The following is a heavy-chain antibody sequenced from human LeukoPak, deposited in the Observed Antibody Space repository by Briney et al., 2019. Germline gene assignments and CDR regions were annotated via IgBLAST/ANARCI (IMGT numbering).Heavy chain of an antibody. V-gene: IGHV1-2*02. CDR1: GYTFTGYY. D-gene: IGHD2-15*01. CDR3: ARGGGLGCSGGSCYGHYYYGMDV. CDR2: INPNSGGT. J-gene: IGHJ6*02. Sequence: ASVKVSCKASGYTFTGYYMHWVRQAPGQGLEWMGWINPNSGGTNYAQKFQGRVTMTRDTSISTAYMELSRLRSDDTAVYHCARGGGLGCSGGSCYGHYYYGMDVWGQGTTVTVSS.